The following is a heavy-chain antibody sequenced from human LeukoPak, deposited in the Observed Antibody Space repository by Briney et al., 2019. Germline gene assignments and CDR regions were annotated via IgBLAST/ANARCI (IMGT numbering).Heavy chain of an antibody. J-gene: IGHJ5*02. V-gene: IGHV4-39*07. CDR2: IYYSGST. D-gene: IGHD2-2*01. CDR1: GGSISSSSYY. Sequence: SETLSLTCTVSGGSISSSSYYWGWIRQPPGKGLEWIGSIYYSGSTYYNPSLKSRVTISVDTSKNQFSLKLSSVTAADTAVYYCARGRYQLLSGWFDPWGQGTLVTVSS. CDR3: ARGRYQLLSGWFDP.